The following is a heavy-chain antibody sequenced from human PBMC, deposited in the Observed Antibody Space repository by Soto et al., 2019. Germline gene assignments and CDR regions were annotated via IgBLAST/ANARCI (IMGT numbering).Heavy chain of an antibody. Sequence: GESLKISCKGSGYSFTSYWIGWVRQMPGKGLEWMGIIYPGDSDTRYSPSFQGQVTISVDKSISTAYLQWSSLKASDTAMYYCARGSSSFLDYYYYGMDVWGQGTTVTVSS. CDR3: ARGSSSFLDYYYYGMDV. CDR1: GYSFTSYW. CDR2: IYPGDSDT. D-gene: IGHD6-13*01. V-gene: IGHV5-51*01. J-gene: IGHJ6*02.